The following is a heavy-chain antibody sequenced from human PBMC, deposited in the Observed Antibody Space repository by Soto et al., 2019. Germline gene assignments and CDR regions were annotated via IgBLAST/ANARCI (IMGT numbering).Heavy chain of an antibody. V-gene: IGHV3-30*18. D-gene: IGHD6-6*01. CDR1: GFTFRSYG. CDR3: AKDKWGYSTSSSYGMDV. Sequence: QVQLVESGGGVVQPGRSLRLSCAASGFTFRSYGMHWVRQAPGKGLEWVAVIVYDGTDKYYEESVKGRFTISRDNSKNTLYLQMNSLRDEDTAVYYGAKDKWGYSTSSSYGMDVWGQGTTVTVS. CDR2: IVYDGTDK. J-gene: IGHJ6*02.